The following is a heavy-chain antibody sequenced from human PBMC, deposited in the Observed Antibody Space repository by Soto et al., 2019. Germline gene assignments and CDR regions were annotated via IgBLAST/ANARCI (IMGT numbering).Heavy chain of an antibody. Sequence: GGSLRLSCAASGFTFRSYWMHWVRQAPGKGLVWVSRISTDGRSTTYADSVKGRFTISRDNSKNTLYLQMNSLRADDTAVYYCARDRAYSGYDNWGQGTLVTVSS. CDR1: GFTFRSYW. J-gene: IGHJ4*02. V-gene: IGHV3-74*01. CDR3: ARDRAYSGYDN. D-gene: IGHD5-12*01. CDR2: ISTDGRST.